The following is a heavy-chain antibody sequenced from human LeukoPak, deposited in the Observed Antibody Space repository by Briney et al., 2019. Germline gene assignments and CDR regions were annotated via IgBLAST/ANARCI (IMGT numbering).Heavy chain of an antibody. J-gene: IGHJ5*02. CDR1: GYTFTGYY. V-gene: IGHV1-2*02. CDR3: ARRRAVRGVIIKAARNWFDP. D-gene: IGHD3-10*01. CDR2: INPNSGGT. Sequence: GASVKVSCKASGYTFTGYYMHWVRQAPGQGLEWMGWINPNSGGTNYAQKFQGRVTMTRNTSISTAYMELSSLRSEDTAVYYCARRRAVRGVIIKAARNWFDPWGQGTLVTVSS.